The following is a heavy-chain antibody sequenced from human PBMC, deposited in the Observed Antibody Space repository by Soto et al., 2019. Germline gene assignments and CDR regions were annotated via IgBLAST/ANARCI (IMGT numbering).Heavy chain of an antibody. CDR1: GGSISTSNW. J-gene: IGHJ4*02. V-gene: IGHV4-4*02. CDR2: VYRTGST. Sequence: QVQLQESGPGLVKPSGTLSLTCAVSGGSISTSNWWSWVRQPPGKGLEWIDEVYRTGSTNYNPSLESRVTVSIDKSKNQFSLKLTSVTAADTAVYYCARARATIAAAAIFDCWGQGTLVTVSS. CDR3: ARARATIAAAAIFDC. D-gene: IGHD6-13*01.